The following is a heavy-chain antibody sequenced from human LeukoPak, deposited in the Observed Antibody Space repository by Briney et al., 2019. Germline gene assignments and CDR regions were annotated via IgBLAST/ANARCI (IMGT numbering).Heavy chain of an antibody. CDR2: ISSRGTST. Sequence: PGGSLRLSCAASGFTFSSYAMSWVRQAPGKGLEWVSAISSRGTSTYYADSVSGQFTISRDDSKNTLYLQMHSLRAEDTAVYYCAKERDYYDSSGYFDFWGQGTLVTVSS. V-gene: IGHV3-23*01. CDR3: AKERDYYDSSGYFDF. CDR1: GFTFSSYA. J-gene: IGHJ4*02. D-gene: IGHD3-22*01.